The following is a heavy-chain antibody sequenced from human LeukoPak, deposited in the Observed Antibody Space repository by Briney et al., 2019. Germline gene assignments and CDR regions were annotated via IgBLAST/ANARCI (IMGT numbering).Heavy chain of an antibody. CDR1: GGSISGYF. CDR3: AREPTSGREPTSGRPLDY. Sequence: SETLSLTCTVSGGSISGYFWSWIRQPAGKGLEWIGRIYSSGSNNYNPSPKSRVTMSLDTSKNHFSLNLTSVTAADTAVYYCAREPTSGREPTSGRPLDYWGQGTLVTVSS. D-gene: IGHD5-12*01. J-gene: IGHJ4*02. CDR2: IYSSGSN. V-gene: IGHV4-4*07.